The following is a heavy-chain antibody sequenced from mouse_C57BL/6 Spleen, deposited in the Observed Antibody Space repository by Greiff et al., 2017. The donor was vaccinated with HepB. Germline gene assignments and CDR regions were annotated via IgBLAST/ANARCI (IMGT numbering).Heavy chain of an antibody. D-gene: IGHD1-1*01. CDR3: ARNSLTTVVATYWYFDV. J-gene: IGHJ1*03. CDR2: IWTGGGT. Sequence: VHLVESGPGLVAPSQSLSITCTVSGFSLTSYAISWVRQPPGKGLEWLGVIWTGGGTNYNSALKSRLSISKDNSKSQVFLKMNSLQTDDTARYYCARNSLTTVVATYWYFDVWGTGTTVTVSS. V-gene: IGHV2-9-1*01. CDR1: GFSLTSYA.